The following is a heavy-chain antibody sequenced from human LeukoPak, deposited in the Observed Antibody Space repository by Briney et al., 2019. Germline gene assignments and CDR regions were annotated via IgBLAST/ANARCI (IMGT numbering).Heavy chain of an antibody. CDR2: INPNSGGT. V-gene: IGHV1-2*02. J-gene: IGHJ6*03. CDR1: GYTFTGYY. Sequence: ASVKVSCKASGYTFTGYYMHWVRQAPGQGLEWMGWINPNSGGTNYAQKFQGRVTMTRDTSISTAYMELSGLTSDDTAVYYCARDPSNRYYTDVWGIGTTVTVSS. CDR3: ARDPSNRYYTDV. D-gene: IGHD1-14*01.